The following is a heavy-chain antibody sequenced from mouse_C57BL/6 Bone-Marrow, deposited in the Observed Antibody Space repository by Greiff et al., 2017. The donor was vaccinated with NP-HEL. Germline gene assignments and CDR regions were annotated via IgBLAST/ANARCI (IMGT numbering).Heavy chain of an antibody. J-gene: IGHJ3*01. D-gene: IGHD2-3*01. CDR3: VRGGIYDGYSTWFAY. Sequence: EVQRVESGGGLVQPKGSLKLSCAASGFTFNTYAMHWVRQAPGKGLEWVARIRSKSSNYATYYADSVKDRFTISRDDSQSMLYLQMNNLKTEDTAMYYCVRGGIYDGYSTWFAYWGQGTLVTVSA. CDR2: IRSKSSNYAT. CDR1: GFTFNTYA. V-gene: IGHV10-3*01.